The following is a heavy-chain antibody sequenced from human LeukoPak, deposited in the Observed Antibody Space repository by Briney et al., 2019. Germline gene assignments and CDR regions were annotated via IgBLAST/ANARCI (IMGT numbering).Heavy chain of an antibody. CDR3: ARWGGELLYFDY. CDR1: GYTFTSYG. J-gene: IGHJ4*02. V-gene: IGHV1-18*01. CDR2: ISAYNGNT. Sequence: ASVKVSCKASGYTFTSYGIIWVRQAPGQGLEWLGWISAYNGNTNYAQKLQVRVTMTTDTSTSTAYMELRSLRSDDTAVYYCARWGGELLYFDYWGQGTLVTVSS. D-gene: IGHD1-26*01.